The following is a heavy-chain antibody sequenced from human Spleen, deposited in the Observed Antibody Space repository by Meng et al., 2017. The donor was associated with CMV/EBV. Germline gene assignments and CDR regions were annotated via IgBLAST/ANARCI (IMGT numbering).Heavy chain of an antibody. Sequence: GGSLRLSCAASGFIFSDYSMNWVRQAPGKGLEWVSLISSDSNYIYYGESVKGRFTISRDNAKNSLYLQMNSLRDEDTAVYYCARGRLDYWGQGTRVTVSS. CDR2: ISSDSNYI. V-gene: IGHV3-21*01. CDR3: ARGRLDY. J-gene: IGHJ4*02. D-gene: IGHD2-21*02. CDR1: GFIFSDYS.